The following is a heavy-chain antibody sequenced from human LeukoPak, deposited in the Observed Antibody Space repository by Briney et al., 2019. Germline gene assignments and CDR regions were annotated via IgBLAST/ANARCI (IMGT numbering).Heavy chain of an antibody. Sequence: PVGSLRLPCAASGFDFGAYEMNLVRQAPGKGLEWVAYIAGSDSTIYYADSVRGRFTISRDNAKKSLYLQMSSLRAEDTALYYCTTLGYHLDSWGQGTLVTVSA. CDR3: TTLGYHLDS. V-gene: IGHV3-48*03. CDR1: GFDFGAYE. J-gene: IGHJ4*02. CDR2: IAGSDSTI. D-gene: IGHD3-16*02.